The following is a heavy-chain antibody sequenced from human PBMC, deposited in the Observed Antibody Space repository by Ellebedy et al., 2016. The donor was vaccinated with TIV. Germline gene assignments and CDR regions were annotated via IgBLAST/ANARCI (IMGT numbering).Heavy chain of an antibody. CDR1: GFTFSTSA. D-gene: IGHD5-12*01. J-gene: IGHJ4*02. Sequence: GGSLRLSCAASGFTFSTSALYRVRQAPGKGLEWVSSINNVGSHIYYADSVRGRFTISRDNAKNSVFLQMNSLRPDDTAVYYCARDPTTYLRYGNFDCWGQGTPVTVSS. CDR3: ARDPTTYLRYGNFDC. CDR2: INNVGSHI. V-gene: IGHV3-21*01.